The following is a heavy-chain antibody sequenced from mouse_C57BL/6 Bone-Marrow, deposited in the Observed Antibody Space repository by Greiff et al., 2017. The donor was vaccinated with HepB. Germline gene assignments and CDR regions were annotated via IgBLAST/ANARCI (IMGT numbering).Heavy chain of an antibody. CDR2: ISNGGGST. CDR3: ARHPSDYYGSSSNAMDY. Sequence: EVQLQESGGGLVQPGGSLKLSCAASGFTFSDYYMYWVRQTPEKRLEWVAYISNGGGSTYYPDTVKGRFTISRDNAKNTLYLQMSRLKSEDTAMYYCARHPSDYYGSSSNAMDYWGQGTSVTVSS. V-gene: IGHV5-12*01. J-gene: IGHJ4*01. CDR1: GFTFSDYY. D-gene: IGHD1-1*01.